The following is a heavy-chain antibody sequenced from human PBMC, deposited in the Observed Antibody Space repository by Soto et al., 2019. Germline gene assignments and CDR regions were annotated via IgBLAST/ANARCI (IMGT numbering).Heavy chain of an antibody. CDR1: GFTVSSNY. CDR2: IYSGGSA. J-gene: IGHJ4*02. CDR3: ASEINRLRGGLDY. Sequence: PCGSLRLSCASSGFTVSSNYMGGVRQAPGKGLEWVSVIYSGGSAYYADSVKGRFTISRDNSKNTLYLQMNSLGSEDTAVYYCASEINRLRGGLDYWGQGTLVTVSS. D-gene: IGHD2-21*01. V-gene: IGHV3-53*05.